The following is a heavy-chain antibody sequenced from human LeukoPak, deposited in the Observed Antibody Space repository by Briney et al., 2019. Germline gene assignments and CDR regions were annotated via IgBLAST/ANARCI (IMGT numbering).Heavy chain of an antibody. CDR2: INHSGST. V-gene: IGHV4-34*01. CDR3: ARPLSYYDSSGYRNDAFDI. J-gene: IGHJ3*02. Sequence: SETLSLTCAVYGGSFSGYYWSWIRQPPGKGLEWIGEINHSGSTNYNPSLKSRVTISVDTSKNQFSLKLSSVTAADTAVYYCARPLSYYDSSGYRNDAFDIWGQGTMVTVSS. D-gene: IGHD3-22*01. CDR1: GGSFSGYY.